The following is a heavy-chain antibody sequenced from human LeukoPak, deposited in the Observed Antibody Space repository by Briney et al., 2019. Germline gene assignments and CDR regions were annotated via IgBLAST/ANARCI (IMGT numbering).Heavy chain of an antibody. Sequence: PSETLSLTCAVSGGSINSSNWWSWVRQSPGKGLEWIGEIHHSGSTNYNPSLKSRVTISVDRSKNQFSLYLSSVTAADTAVYYCARVPRGYDIFGSGSEVRYGMDVWGRGTTVTVSS. V-gene: IGHV4-4*02. CDR3: ARVPRGYDIFGSGSEVRYGMDV. J-gene: IGHJ6*02. CDR1: GGSINSSNW. CDR2: IHHSGST. D-gene: IGHD3-10*01.